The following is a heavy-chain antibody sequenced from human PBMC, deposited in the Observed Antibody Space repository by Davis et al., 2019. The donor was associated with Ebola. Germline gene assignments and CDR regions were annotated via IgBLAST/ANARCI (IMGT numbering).Heavy chain of an antibody. CDR2: INPNTGDT. J-gene: IGHJ4*02. D-gene: IGHD3-3*01. CDR1: GYRFTAFY. V-gene: IGHV1-2*02. Sequence: ASVKVSCKASGYRFTAFYIHWVRQAPGQGLEWMGWINPNTGDTSYAQKFQGRVTVTRDTSINTAYVELRGLRSDDTAVYYCARGSGFWNGYFMAYFDFWGQGALVTVSS. CDR3: ARGSGFWNGYFMAYFDF.